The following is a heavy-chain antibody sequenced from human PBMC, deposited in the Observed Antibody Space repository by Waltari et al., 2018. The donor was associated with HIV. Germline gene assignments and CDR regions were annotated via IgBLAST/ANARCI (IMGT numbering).Heavy chain of an antibody. Sequence: QVQLQQWGAGLLKPSETLSLTCAVYGGSFSGYYWNWIRQPPGKGLEWIGEINYSGSTNSNPSLKSRVTISVDTSKNQVSLKLSSVTAADTAVYYCARREDYDFWSGYQYYYYGMDVWGQGTTVTVSS. J-gene: IGHJ6*02. CDR1: GGSFSGYY. D-gene: IGHD3-3*01. CDR3: ARREDYDFWSGYQYYYYGMDV. CDR2: INYSGST. V-gene: IGHV4-34*02.